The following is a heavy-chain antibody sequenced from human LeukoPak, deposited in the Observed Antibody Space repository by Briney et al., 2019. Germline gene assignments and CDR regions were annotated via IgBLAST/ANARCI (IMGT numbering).Heavy chain of an antibody. D-gene: IGHD2-15*01. CDR2: IRSKADGPTEFPNT. CDR3: CTHHTSSSCGI. Sequence: SGGSLRLSCAASGFTFNLAWVSWVRQAPGKGREWVARIRSKADGPTEFPNTEYATTVKGRFIISRDDSRNMVYLQMKSLKTADTAIYYCCTHHTSSSCGIWGQGTLVTVSS. J-gene: IGHJ4*02. CDR1: GFTFNLAW. V-gene: IGHV3-15*01.